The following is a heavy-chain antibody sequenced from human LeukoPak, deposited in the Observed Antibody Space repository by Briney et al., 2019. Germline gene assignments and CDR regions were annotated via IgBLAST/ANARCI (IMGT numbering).Heavy chain of an antibody. D-gene: IGHD6-13*01. CDR2: IYHSGST. CDR1: GYSISSGYY. CDR3: ARGRSIFSSSWYDRWDAFDI. J-gene: IGHJ3*02. V-gene: IGHV4-38-2*02. Sequence: SETLSLTCTVSGYSISSGYYWGWIRQPPGKGLEWIGSIYHSGSTNYNPSLKSRVTISVDTSKNQFSLKLSSVTAADTAVYYCARGRSIFSSSWYDRWDAFDIWGQGTMVTVSS.